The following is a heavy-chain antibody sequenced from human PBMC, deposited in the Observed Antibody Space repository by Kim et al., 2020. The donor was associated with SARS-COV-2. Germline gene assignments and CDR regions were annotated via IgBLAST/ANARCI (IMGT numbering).Heavy chain of an antibody. CDR3: ASSDSSLLVLCY. Sequence: NYAQKFQGTVTITADESTSTAYMELSSLRSEDTAVYYCASSDSSLLVLCYWGQGTLVTVSS. J-gene: IGHJ4*02. D-gene: IGHD3-22*01. V-gene: IGHV1-69*01.